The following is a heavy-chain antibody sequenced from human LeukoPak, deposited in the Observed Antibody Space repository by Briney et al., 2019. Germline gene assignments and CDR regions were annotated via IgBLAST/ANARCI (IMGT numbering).Heavy chain of an antibody. V-gene: IGHV1-69*13. CDR1: GYTFTSYY. D-gene: IGHD5-24*01. CDR2: IIPIFGTA. CDR3: ARVSDGYNLAHFNY. J-gene: IGHJ4*02. Sequence: SVKVSCKASGYTFTSYYMHWVRQAPGQGLEWMGGIIPIFGTANYAQKFQGRVTITADESTSTAYMELSSLRSEDTAVYYCARVSDGYNLAHFNYWGQGTLVTVSS.